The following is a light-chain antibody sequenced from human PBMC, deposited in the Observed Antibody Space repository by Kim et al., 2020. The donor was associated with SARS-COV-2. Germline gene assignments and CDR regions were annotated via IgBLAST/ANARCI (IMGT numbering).Light chain of an antibody. Sequence: VSPGERATLSCRASQSIRPNLAWYQQKPGQAPRLLISGGSTRATGVPARFSGGGSGTEFTLTISSLQSEDSAVYHCQQYHRWPLTFGLGTKVDIK. CDR3: QQYHRWPLT. V-gene: IGKV3-15*01. J-gene: IGKJ1*01. CDR2: GGS. CDR1: QSIRPN.